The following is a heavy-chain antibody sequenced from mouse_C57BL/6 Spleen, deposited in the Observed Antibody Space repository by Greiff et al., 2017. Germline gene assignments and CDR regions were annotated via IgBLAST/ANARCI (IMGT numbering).Heavy chain of an antibody. Sequence: QVQLQQSGAELVMPGASVKLSCKASGYTFTSYWMHWVKQRPGQGLEWIGEIDPSDSYTNYNQKFKGKSTLTVDKSSSTAYMQLSSLTSEDSAVYYCARSITTASKGYFDVWGTGTTVTVSS. J-gene: IGHJ1*03. D-gene: IGHD1-1*01. CDR2: IDPSDSYT. CDR3: ARSITTASKGYFDV. V-gene: IGHV1-69*01. CDR1: GYTFTSYW.